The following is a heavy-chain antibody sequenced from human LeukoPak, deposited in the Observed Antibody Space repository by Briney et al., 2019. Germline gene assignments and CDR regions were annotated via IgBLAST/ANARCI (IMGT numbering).Heavy chain of an antibody. CDR1: GFTFDDYA. Sequence: QSGGSLRLSCAASGFTFDDYAMHWVRQAPGKGLEWVSGISWNSGSIGYADSVKGRFTISRDNAKNSLYLQMISLRAEDTALYYCAKVLSGSYYGGVDYWGQGTLVTVSS. CDR2: ISWNSGSI. CDR3: AKVLSGSYYGGVDY. J-gene: IGHJ4*02. D-gene: IGHD1-26*01. V-gene: IGHV3-9*01.